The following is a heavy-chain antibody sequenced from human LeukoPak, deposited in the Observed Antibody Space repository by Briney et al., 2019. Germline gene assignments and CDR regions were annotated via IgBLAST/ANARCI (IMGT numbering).Heavy chain of an antibody. J-gene: IGHJ4*02. V-gene: IGHV1-2*02. CDR3: ARDAGYCTGGSCWYFDH. CDR2: INLNSGGT. D-gene: IGHD2-15*01. CDR1: GYTFTDYY. Sequence: ASVKVSCKASGYTFTDYYMHWVRQAPGQGLEWMGWINLNSGGTNFAQRFQGRVTMTRDTSISIAYMDLSRLISDDTAVYYCARDAGYCTGGSCWYFDHWGQRTLVTVSS.